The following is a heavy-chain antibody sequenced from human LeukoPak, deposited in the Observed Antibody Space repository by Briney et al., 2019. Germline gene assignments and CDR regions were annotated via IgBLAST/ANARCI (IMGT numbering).Heavy chain of an antibody. CDR3: ASATGYSSGWYNY. CDR2: INPNSGGT. V-gene: IGHV1-2*02. J-gene: IGHJ4*02. CDR1: GHTFSGYY. Sequence: ASVKVSCKASGHTFSGYYIYWVRQAPGQGLEWMGSINPNSGGTNYAQKFQGRVTMTRDTSISTAYMELSRLRSDDTAVYYCASATGYSSGWYNYWGQGTLVTVSS. D-gene: IGHD6-19*01.